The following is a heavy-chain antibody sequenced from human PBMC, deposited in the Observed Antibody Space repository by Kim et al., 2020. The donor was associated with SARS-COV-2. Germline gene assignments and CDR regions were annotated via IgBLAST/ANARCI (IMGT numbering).Heavy chain of an antibody. V-gene: IGHV3-23*01. CDR2: ISGSGGST. J-gene: IGHJ6*02. D-gene: IGHD5-12*01. CDR3: AKNLKWLQFSPLLAYYYGMDV. Sequence: GGSLRLSCAASGFTFSSYAMSWVRQAPGKGLEWVSSISGSGGSTYYADSVKARFTISRDNSKNTLYLQMNSLRAEDTAVYYCAKNLKWLQFSPLLAYYYGMDVWGQGTTVTVSS. CDR1: GFTFSSYA.